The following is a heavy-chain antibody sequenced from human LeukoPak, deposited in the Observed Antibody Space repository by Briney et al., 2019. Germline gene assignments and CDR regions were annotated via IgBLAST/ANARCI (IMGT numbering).Heavy chain of an antibody. CDR1: GSTFSSYA. CDR3: AKDPHYYGSGSFDY. D-gene: IGHD3-10*01. J-gene: IGHJ4*02. V-gene: IGHV3-23*01. CDR2: ISGSGGST. Sequence: GGSLRLSCAASGSTFSSYAMSWVRQAPGKGLEWVSAISGSGGSTYYADSVKGRFTISRDNSKNTLYLQMNSLRAEDTAVYYCAKDPHYYGSGSFDYWGQGTLVTVSS.